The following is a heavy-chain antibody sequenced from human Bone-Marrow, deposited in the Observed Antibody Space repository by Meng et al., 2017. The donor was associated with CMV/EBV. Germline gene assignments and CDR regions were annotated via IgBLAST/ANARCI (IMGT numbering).Heavy chain of an antibody. D-gene: IGHD2-2*01. J-gene: IGHJ5*02. Sequence: GESLKISCAASGFTFSDYYMSWIRQAPGKGLEWVSYISSSGSTIYYADSVKGRFTISRDNSKNTLYLQMNSLRAEDTAVYYCARRMLPFHYCSSTSCANWFDPWGQGTLVTVSS. CDR3: ARRMLPFHYCSSTSCANWFDP. CDR2: ISSSGSTI. CDR1: GFTFSDYY. V-gene: IGHV3-11*04.